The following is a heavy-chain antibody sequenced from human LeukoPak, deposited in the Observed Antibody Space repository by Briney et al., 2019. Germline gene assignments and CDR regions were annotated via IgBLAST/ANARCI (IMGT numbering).Heavy chain of an antibody. CDR2: ISGNGDIT. V-gene: IGHV3-23*01. Sequence: PGGSLRLSGAASGFTFSSYAMSWVRQAPEKGLEWVSAISGNGDITYYADTVKGRFSGSRDNSKNTLYLQLNSLRAEDTAVYYCAKDLRGTLSSRGPFEYWGQGTLVTVSS. CDR1: GFTFSSYA. J-gene: IGHJ4*02. CDR3: AKDLRGTLSSRGPFEY. D-gene: IGHD1-1*01.